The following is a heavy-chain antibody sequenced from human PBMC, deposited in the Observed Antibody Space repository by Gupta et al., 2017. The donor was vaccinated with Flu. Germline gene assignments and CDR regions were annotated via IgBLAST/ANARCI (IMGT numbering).Heavy chain of an antibody. CDR2: KHSSGSI. Sequence: QLQESGPGLVKPSETLSLTCTVSGASISSSPYRWGWVRQSPGSGLEWIGTKHSSGSIFYNPSLGSRVTISVDTSKNQFSLNLSSLTVADTAVYYCARLPTGYPNWFDPWGQGTLVIVSS. D-gene: IGHD3-9*01. CDR3: ARLPTGYPNWFDP. J-gene: IGHJ5*02. V-gene: IGHV4-39*01. CDR1: GASISSSPYR.